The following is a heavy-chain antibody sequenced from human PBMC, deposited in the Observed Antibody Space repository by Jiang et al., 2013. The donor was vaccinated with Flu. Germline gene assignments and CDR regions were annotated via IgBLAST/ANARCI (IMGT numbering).Heavy chain of an antibody. D-gene: IGHD6-13*01. V-gene: IGHV1-18*01. Sequence: GAEVKKPGASVKVSCKASGYTFTSYDINWVRQATGQGLEWLGWISTYKSENTHYAQRVRDRVTLTTDTSTNTAYMDLRSLTPDDTAVYYCARTIAAAGKVLLDPYFYGVDAWGQGTAVTVTS. CDR1: GYTFTSYD. J-gene: IGHJ6*02. CDR2: ISTYKSENT. CDR3: ARTIAAAGKVLLDPYFYGVDA.